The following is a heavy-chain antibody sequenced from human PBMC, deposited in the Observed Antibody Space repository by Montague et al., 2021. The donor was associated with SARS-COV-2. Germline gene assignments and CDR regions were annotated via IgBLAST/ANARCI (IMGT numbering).Heavy chain of an antibody. D-gene: IGHD3-9*01. J-gene: IGHJ4*02. CDR3: ARHALGYFDWLNEGHFDY. CDR1: GGSISSYY. Sequence: SETLSLTCTVSGGSISSYYWSWIRQPPGKGLEWIGYIYYSGSTSYNPSLKSRVTISIDTSKNQFSLKLSSVTAADTAVYYCARHALGYFDWLNEGHFDYWGQGTLVTVSS. V-gene: IGHV4-59*08. CDR2: IYYSGST.